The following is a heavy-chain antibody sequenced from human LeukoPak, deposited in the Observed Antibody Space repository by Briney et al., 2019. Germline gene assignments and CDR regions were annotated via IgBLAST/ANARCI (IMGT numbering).Heavy chain of an antibody. D-gene: IGHD5-18*01. J-gene: IGHJ4*02. Sequence: GGTLRLSCAASGFTFSSYGMSWVRQAPGKGLEWVSAISGSGGSTYYADSVKGRFTISRDNSKNTLYLQMNSLRAEDTAVYYCAKGSRQLWLPGLDYWGQGTLVTVSS. CDR2: ISGSGGST. CDR1: GFTFSSYG. CDR3: AKGSRQLWLPGLDY. V-gene: IGHV3-23*01.